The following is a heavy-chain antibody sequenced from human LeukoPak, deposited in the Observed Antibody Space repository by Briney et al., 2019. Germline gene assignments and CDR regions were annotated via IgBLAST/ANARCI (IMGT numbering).Heavy chain of an antibody. J-gene: IGHJ4*02. CDR2: IKQNGSEK. CDR1: GFTFSDNW. D-gene: IGHD2-8*01. Sequence: GGSLRLSCAASGFTFSDNWLSWVRQAPGKGLEWVANIKQNGSEKDYVDSVKGRFTISRDNARNSVYLQMNSLRVGDTAVYYCADPGVGFWGQGTLVTVSS. CDR3: ADPGVGF. V-gene: IGHV3-7*01.